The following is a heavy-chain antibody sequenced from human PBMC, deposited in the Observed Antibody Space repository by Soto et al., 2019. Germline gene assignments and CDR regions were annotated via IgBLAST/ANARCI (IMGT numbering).Heavy chain of an antibody. D-gene: IGHD6-19*01. J-gene: IGHJ4*02. CDR2: ISSDGSKK. CDR3: ATDGPGKQSLVGYYFDF. V-gene: IGHV3-30*03. CDR1: GFTFSNYG. Sequence: PGGSLRLCCAASGFTFSNYGMHWVRQAPGKGLEWVAVISSDGSKKYYVDSVKGRFTISRDNSKNTLFLQMDSLTGEDTAVYYCATDGPGKQSLVGYYFDFWGQGTSVIVS.